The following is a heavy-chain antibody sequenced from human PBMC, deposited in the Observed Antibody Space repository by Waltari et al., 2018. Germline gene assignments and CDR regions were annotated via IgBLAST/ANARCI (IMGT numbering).Heavy chain of an antibody. CDR2: IKQDGSGK. CDR3: TRGGRDSSWYWRD. V-gene: IGHV3-7*01. CDR1: GLSFGNYW. D-gene: IGHD6-13*01. J-gene: IGHJ4*02. Sequence: EVQLVESGGGLAQPGGSLRLSCAASGLSFGNYWMTWVRQASGKGPEWVANIKQDGSGKYYMDSVKGRFTISRDNAKNSLYLQMNNLRVEDTAVYYCTRGGRDSSWYWRDWGQGTLVTVSS.